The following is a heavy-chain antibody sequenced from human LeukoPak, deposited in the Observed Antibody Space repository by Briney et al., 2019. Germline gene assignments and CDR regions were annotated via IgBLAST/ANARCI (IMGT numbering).Heavy chain of an antibody. J-gene: IGHJ4*02. CDR2: ISGSGGST. CDR1: GFTFSSYA. CDR3: AKDTPNGED. Sequence: PGGSLRLSCAASGFTFSSYAMSWLPPAPGKEGDGVSAISGSGGSTYYADSVKGRFTITRDNSKNTLYLQMNSLRAEDTAVYYCAKDTPNGEDWGQGTLVTISS. V-gene: IGHV3-23*01. D-gene: IGHD7-27*01.